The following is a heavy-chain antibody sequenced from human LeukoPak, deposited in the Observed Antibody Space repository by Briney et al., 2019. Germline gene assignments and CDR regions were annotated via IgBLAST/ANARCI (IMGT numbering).Heavy chain of an antibody. Sequence: SETLSLTCTVSGGSIISYYWSWIRQPAGKGLGWIGRIYTSGSTDYNPPLKCLATLSVDTSKNQFSLKLSSVTAADTAVYYCARGQYSSSWYGDAFDIWGQGTMVTVSS. J-gene: IGHJ3*02. CDR2: IYTSGST. D-gene: IGHD6-13*01. CDR3: ARGQYSSSWYGDAFDI. CDR1: GGSIISYY. V-gene: IGHV4-4*07.